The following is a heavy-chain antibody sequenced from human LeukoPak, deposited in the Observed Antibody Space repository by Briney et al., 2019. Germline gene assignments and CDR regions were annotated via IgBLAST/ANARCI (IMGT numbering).Heavy chain of an antibody. CDR2: IKSKTGGGTR. D-gene: IGHD3-10*01. V-gene: IGHV3-15*07. J-gene: IGHJ4*02. CDR1: GFTFNYAW. Sequence: PGGSLRLSCAASGFTFNYAWVNWVRQAPGKGLEWVGRIKSKTGGGTRDYAAPVKGRFTISRDDSRNTVYLQMNSLKTEDTAVYYCTASRAVFGRGNYFDYWGQGTLVTVSS. CDR3: TASRAVFGRGNYFDY.